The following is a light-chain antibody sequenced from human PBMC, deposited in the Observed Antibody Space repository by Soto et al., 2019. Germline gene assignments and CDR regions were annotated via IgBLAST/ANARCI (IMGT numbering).Light chain of an antibody. CDR2: DAS. CDR3: QQYGDSPQT. Sequence: IMLTQSPGTLSLSPGERVTLSCRASQRVYSSYLAWYQQRPGQAPRLLFYDASIRATGIPDRFSGSGSGTDFSLTISRLEPEDFAVYYCQQYGDSPQTFGPGTKVDIK. V-gene: IGKV3-20*01. CDR1: QRVYSSY. J-gene: IGKJ1*01.